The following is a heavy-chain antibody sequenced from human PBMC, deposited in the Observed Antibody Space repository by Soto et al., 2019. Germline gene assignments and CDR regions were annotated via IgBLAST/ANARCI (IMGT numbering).Heavy chain of an antibody. CDR1: GGSINSSNW. CDR3: ARLATEQWLVPYFDY. J-gene: IGHJ4*02. CDR2: FYYSWST. D-gene: IGHD6-19*01. Sequence: PSETLSLTCAFPGGSINSSNWWSWVRPPPGKGLEWNGYFYYSWSTMFIPSLKSRVTLLLDTSKNHFSLKLSSVTAADTSVYYCARLATEQWLVPYFDYWGQGTLVTVSS. V-gene: IGHV4-4*02.